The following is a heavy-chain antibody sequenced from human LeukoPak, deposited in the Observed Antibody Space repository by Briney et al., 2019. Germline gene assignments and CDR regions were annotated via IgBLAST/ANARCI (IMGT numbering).Heavy chain of an antibody. J-gene: IGHJ6*03. V-gene: IGHV4-38-2*01. CDR2: IYHSGST. Sequence: TSENLSLNCAVSGYSISSGYYWGWIRQPPGKWLEWIGSIYHSGSTYYNPSLKSRVTISRDTSNSQFSLKLSTVTAADTAVYYCARLYCSSTSCYSILHYYYMDVWGKGTTVTVSS. CDR1: GYSISSGYY. D-gene: IGHD2-2*01. CDR3: ARLYCSSTSCYSILHYYYMDV.